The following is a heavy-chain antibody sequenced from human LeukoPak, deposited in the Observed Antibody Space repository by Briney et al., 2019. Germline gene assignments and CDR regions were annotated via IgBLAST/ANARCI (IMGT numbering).Heavy chain of an antibody. CDR1: GGSISSYY. D-gene: IGHD5-18*01. CDR3: ARDAVDTAMVYYYYGMDV. Sequence: PSETLSLTCTVSGGSISSYYWNWIRQPPGKGLEWIGYIYYSGSTNYNPSLKSRVTMSVDTSKNQFSLKLSSVTAADTAVYYCARDAVDTAMVYYYYGMDVWGQGTTVTVSS. J-gene: IGHJ6*02. V-gene: IGHV4-59*01. CDR2: IYYSGST.